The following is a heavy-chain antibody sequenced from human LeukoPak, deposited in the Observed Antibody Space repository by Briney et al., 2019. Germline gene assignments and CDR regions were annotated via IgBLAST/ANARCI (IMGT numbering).Heavy chain of an antibody. CDR2: INSDGSSR. CDR3: ARHPTLYPD. V-gene: IGHV3-74*01. Sequence: PGGSLRLSCAASGFTFSSYWMHWDRQAPGKGLVWVSRINSDGSSRSYADSVKGRFTISRDNANNTLYLQMNSLRAEDTAVYYCARHPTLYPDWGQGTLVTVSS. J-gene: IGHJ4*02. CDR1: GFTFSSYW. D-gene: IGHD2-8*01.